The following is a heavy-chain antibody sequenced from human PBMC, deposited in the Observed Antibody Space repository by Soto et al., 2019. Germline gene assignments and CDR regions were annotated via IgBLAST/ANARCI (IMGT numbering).Heavy chain of an antibody. J-gene: IGHJ4*02. CDR3: ARDSVVVVVAWGGLDY. CDR2: ISYDGSNK. Sequence: QVQLVESGGGVVQPGRSLRLSCAASGFTFSSYAMHWVRQAPGKGLEWVAVISYDGSNKYYADSVKGRFTISRDNSKNTLYLQMNSLRAEDTAVYYCARDSVVVVVAWGGLDYWGQGTLVTVSS. V-gene: IGHV3-30-3*01. D-gene: IGHD2-15*01. CDR1: GFTFSSYA.